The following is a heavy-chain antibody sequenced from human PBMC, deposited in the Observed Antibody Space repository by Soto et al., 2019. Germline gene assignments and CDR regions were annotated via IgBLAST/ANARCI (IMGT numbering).Heavy chain of an antibody. V-gene: IGHV1-18*01. D-gene: IGHD1-7*01. CDR2: ISAYNGNT. J-gene: IGHJ5*02. CDR3: ARDLWGLELLSWFDP. Sequence: ASVKVSCKASGYTFTSYGISWVRQAHGQGLEWMGWISAYNGNTNYAQKLQGRVTMTTDTSTSTAYMELRSLRSDDTAVYYCARDLWGLELLSWFDPWGQGTLVTVSS. CDR1: GYTFTSYG.